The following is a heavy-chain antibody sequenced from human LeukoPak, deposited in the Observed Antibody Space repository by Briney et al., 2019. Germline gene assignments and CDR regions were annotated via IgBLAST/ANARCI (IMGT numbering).Heavy chain of an antibody. Sequence: SETLSLTCTVSDGSINSYYWSWIRQPAGKGLEWIGRIYTTGRTNYNPSLKSRVTMSVDTSKNQISLNLSSVTAADTAVYYCASTIVAYFYMDVWGRGTTVTVSS. D-gene: IGHD2/OR15-2a*01. CDR3: ASTIVAYFYMDV. J-gene: IGHJ6*03. CDR1: DGSINSYY. V-gene: IGHV4-4*07. CDR2: IYTTGRT.